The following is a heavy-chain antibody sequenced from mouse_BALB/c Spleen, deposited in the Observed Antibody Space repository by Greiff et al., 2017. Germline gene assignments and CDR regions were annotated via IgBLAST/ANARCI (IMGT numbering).Heavy chain of an antibody. Sequence: DVKLVESGGDLVKPGGSLKLSCAASGFTFSSYGMSWVRQTPDKRLEWVATISSGGSYTYYPDSVKGRFTISRDNAKNTLYLQMSSLKSEDTAMYYCARGGYRYDDYYAMDYWGQGTSVTVSS. CDR1: GFTFSSYG. V-gene: IGHV5-6*02. CDR3: ARGGYRYDDYYAMDY. D-gene: IGHD2-14*01. CDR2: ISSGGSYT. J-gene: IGHJ4*01.